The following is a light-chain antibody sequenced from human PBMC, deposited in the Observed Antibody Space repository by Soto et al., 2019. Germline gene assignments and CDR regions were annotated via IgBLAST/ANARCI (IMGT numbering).Light chain of an antibody. J-gene: IGLJ3*02. CDR1: SRHSSYA. CDR2: LNSDGSH. CDR3: QTWGTGIWV. Sequence: QAVLTQSPSASASLGASVKLTCTLSSRHSSYAIAWHQQQSEKGPRYLMKLNSDGSHSKGDGIPDRFSGSSSGAERYLTISSLQSEDEADYYCQTWGTGIWVFGGGTKLTVL. V-gene: IGLV4-69*01.